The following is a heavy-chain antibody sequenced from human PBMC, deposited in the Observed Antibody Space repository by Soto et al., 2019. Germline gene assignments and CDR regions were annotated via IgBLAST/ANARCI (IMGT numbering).Heavy chain of an antibody. D-gene: IGHD3-22*01. V-gene: IGHV3-30*18. CDR3: SKGQNYYYDSSGYYFHY. J-gene: IGHJ4*02. CDR2: ISYDGSNK. CDR1: GFTFNSSG. Sequence: WGSLRLSCAASGFTFNSSGMHWFRQAPGKGLEWVAVISYDGSNKYYADSVKGRFTISRDNSKNTLYLQMHSLRAEDTAVYYCSKGQNYYYDSSGYYFHYWGQGTLVTVSS.